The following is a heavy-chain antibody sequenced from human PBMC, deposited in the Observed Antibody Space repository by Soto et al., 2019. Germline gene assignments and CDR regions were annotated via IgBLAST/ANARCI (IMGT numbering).Heavy chain of an antibody. J-gene: IGHJ4*02. CDR3: ARDLVRTHYYDSSGYYYGY. D-gene: IGHD3-22*01. V-gene: IGHV1-46*01. CDR2: INPSGGST. Sequence: ASVKVSCKASGYTFTSYYMHWVRQAPGQGLEWMGIINPSGGSTSYAQKFQGRVTMTRDTSTSTVYMELSSLRSEDTAVYYCARDLVRTHYYDSSGYYYGYWGQGTLVTVYS. CDR1: GYTFTSYY.